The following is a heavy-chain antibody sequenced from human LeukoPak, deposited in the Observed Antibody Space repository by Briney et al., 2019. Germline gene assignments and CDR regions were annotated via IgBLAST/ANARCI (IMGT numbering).Heavy chain of an antibody. CDR3: ARPTMSYYDCFGYYRDFDY. CDR1: RGIFSTYT. CDR2: IIPFHGTT. V-gene: IGHV1-69*16. Sequence: SVKVSRKTSRGIFSTYTLNWVRQAPGHGREWVGGIIPFHGTTNYAKNLQGRVTLTADESTSTAYMELSSLTSEDTAVYYSARPTMSYYDCFGYYRDFDYWGQGTLVTVSS. J-gene: IGHJ4*02. D-gene: IGHD3-22*01.